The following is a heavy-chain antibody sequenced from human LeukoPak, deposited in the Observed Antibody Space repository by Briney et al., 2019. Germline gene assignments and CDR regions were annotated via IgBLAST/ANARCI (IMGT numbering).Heavy chain of an antibody. Sequence: GGSLRLSCAASGFTFSSYAMSWVRQAPGKGLEWVSAISGSGGSTYYADSVKGRFTISRDNSKDTLYLQMNSLRAEDTAVYYCAKAGYSSGYPLDYWGQGTLVTVSS. CDR3: AKAGYSSGYPLDY. J-gene: IGHJ4*02. D-gene: IGHD6-19*01. CDR2: ISGSGGST. CDR1: GFTFSSYA. V-gene: IGHV3-23*01.